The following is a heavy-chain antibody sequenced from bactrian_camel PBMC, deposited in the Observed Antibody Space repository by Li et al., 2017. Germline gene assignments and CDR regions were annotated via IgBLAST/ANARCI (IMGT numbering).Heavy chain of an antibody. CDR2: IDIEGVT. V-gene: IGHV3S55*01. CDR1: GYTISSRC. CDR3: ATWASGSCTVASGLDLVHW. Sequence: LVESGGGSVQAGGSLRLSCAASGYTISSRCMAWFRQAPGKEREGVGTIDIEGVTDYANSVKGRFTLSRDNFRNTLFLDMHSLQPEDSAQYYCATWASGSCTVASGLDLVHWWGQGTQVTVS. J-gene: IGHJ4*01. D-gene: IGHD6*01.